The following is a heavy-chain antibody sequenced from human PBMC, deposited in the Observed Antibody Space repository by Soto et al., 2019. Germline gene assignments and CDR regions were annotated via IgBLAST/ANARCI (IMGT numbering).Heavy chain of an antibody. J-gene: IGHJ6*02. CDR3: ARDNDRPQLGGNYYYILDV. CDR2: IMPIFRTP. CDR1: GGTFRNSA. V-gene: IGHV1-69*12. D-gene: IGHD1-1*01. Sequence: QVQPEQSGAEVKKPGSSVKVSCKASGGTFRNSAISWVRQAPGQGLEWMGGIMPIFRTPDYAQKFQGRVTITADESTNTAYMELSGLRSDDTAVYYCARDNDRPQLGGNYYYILDVWGHGTTVTVSS.